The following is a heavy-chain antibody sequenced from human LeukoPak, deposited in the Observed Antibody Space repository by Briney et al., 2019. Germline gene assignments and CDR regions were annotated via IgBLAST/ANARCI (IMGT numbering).Heavy chain of an antibody. D-gene: IGHD1-26*01. CDR2: IYPGDSDT. CDR1: GHSFNSYW. J-gene: IGHJ1*01. V-gene: IGHV5-51*01. CDR3: ARLISGSLGEYFQY. Sequence: GESLKISCKGSGHSFNSYWIGWVRQMPGKGLEWMGIIYPGDSDTRYSPSFQGQVTISADKSISTTYPQWSSLKASDTAMYYCARLISGSLGEYFQYWGQGTLVTVSS.